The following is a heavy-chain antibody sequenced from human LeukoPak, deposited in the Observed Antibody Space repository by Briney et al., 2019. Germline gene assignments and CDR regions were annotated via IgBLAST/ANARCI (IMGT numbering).Heavy chain of an antibody. CDR2: ISGSGGTT. J-gene: IGHJ6*03. CDR3: AKDQTDSDFWNGFGYMDV. CDR1: GFTFSSYA. V-gene: IGHV3-23*01. D-gene: IGHD3-3*01. Sequence: GGSLRLSCAVSGFTFSSYAMSWVRQAPGRGLEWVSVISGSGGTTYYSDSVKGRFTISRDNSKNTLYLQMNSLRAEDTAVYYCAKDQTDSDFWNGFGYMDVWGKGTTVTVSS.